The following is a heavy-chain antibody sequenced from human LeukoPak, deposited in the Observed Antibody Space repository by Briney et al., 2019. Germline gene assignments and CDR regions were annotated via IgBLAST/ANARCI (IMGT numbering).Heavy chain of an antibody. J-gene: IGHJ6*03. CDR2: ISTTSSSSYI. D-gene: IGHD3-10*01. CDR1: GFTFSRYG. CDR3: ARVMAGYSYMDV. Sequence: GGSLRLSCAASGFTFSRYGMNWVRQAPGKGLEWVSSISTTSSSSYIHYADSMKGRFTISRDNAKSSLYLQMNSLRAEDTAVYYCARVMAGYSYMDVWGKGTTVTVSS. V-gene: IGHV3-21*01.